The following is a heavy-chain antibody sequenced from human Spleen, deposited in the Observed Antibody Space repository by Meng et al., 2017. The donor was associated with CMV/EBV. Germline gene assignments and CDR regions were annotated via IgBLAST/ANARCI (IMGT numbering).Heavy chain of an antibody. Sequence: CAASGFIFSDHYLDWVRQTPGKGLEWVGRSRNKANRYTTEYAASVKGRFTVSRDESKNSLYLQMNSLKTEDTAVYYCVRGYNSFDSWGQGTLVTVSS. CDR3: VRGYNSFDS. V-gene: IGHV3-72*01. CDR1: GFIFSDHY. J-gene: IGHJ4*02. CDR2: SRNKANRYTT. D-gene: IGHD1-1*01.